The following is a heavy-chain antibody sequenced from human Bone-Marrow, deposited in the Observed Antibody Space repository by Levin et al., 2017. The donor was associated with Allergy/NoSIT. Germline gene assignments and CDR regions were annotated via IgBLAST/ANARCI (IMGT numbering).Heavy chain of an antibody. CDR1: GDSMSSGGYS. J-gene: IGHJ5*02. CDR3: ARGLSILGTTTDWFDP. CDR2: IYYSGST. D-gene: IGHD1-26*01. V-gene: IGHV4-30-2*01. Sequence: SETLSLTCAVSGDSMSSGGYSWSWIRQPPGKGLEWIGYIYYSGSTHYNPSLSSRVSMSVDKPKNQFSLRLSSVTAADTAVYFCARGLSILGTTTDWFDPWGQGALVTVSS.